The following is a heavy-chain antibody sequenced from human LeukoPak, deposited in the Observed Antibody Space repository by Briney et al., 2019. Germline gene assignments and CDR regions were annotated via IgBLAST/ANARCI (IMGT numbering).Heavy chain of an antibody. V-gene: IGHV6-1*01. Sequence: SQTLSLTSAISGDSVSVNSTAYNWVRQSPSRGLEWLGRTYYRSKWYNDYAVSVKSRITINPDTSKNQLSLQLNSVTPDDTAVYYCARGGQGDGYSADEAFDFWGQGTMVTVSS. J-gene: IGHJ3*01. CDR3: ARGGQGDGYSADEAFDF. CDR1: GDSVSVNSTA. D-gene: IGHD5-24*01. CDR2: TYYRSKWYN.